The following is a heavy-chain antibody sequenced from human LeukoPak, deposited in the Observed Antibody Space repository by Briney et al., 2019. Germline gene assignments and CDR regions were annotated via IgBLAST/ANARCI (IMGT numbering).Heavy chain of an antibody. CDR2: IKHDGSEK. D-gene: IGHD1-26*01. Sequence: GGSRRLSCAASGFTIGGYWMSWVRQSPGKWLEWVANIKHDGSEKYYVDSVKGRFSISRDNAKKLLYLQMNSLRVEDTAVYYCARGGGSYYLRELYFDYWGQGTLVTVSS. J-gene: IGHJ4*02. V-gene: IGHV3-7*01. CDR1: GFTIGGYW. CDR3: ARGGGSYYLRELYFDY.